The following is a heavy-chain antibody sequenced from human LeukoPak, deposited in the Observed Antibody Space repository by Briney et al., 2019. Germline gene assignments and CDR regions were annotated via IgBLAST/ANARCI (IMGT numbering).Heavy chain of an antibody. CDR3: ARLSVNSSGRTVDY. Sequence: SETLSLTCTVSGGSISSYYWSWIRQPPGKGLEWIGEINHSGSTNYNPSLKSRVTISVDTSKNQFSLKLSSVTAADTAVYYCARLSVNSSGRTVDYWGQGTLVTVSS. V-gene: IGHV4-34*01. J-gene: IGHJ4*02. CDR2: INHSGST. CDR1: GGSISSYY. D-gene: IGHD6-19*01.